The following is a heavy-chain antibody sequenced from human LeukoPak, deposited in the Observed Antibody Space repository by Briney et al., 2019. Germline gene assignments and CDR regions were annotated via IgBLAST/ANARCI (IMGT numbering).Heavy chain of an antibody. CDR2: ISYDGKIK. D-gene: IGHD2-2*01. CDR1: GFTFRTSP. J-gene: IGHJ4*02. V-gene: IGHV3-30*04. CDR3: AKDTKWVGYCSSTSCSIDY. Sequence: GGSLRLSCAASGFTFRTSPMHWVRQAPGKGLEWVAVISYDGKIKVYADSVKGRFTISRDIAKNMLYLEMNSLRTEDTAVYYCAKDTKWVGYCSSTSCSIDYRGQGTLVTVSS.